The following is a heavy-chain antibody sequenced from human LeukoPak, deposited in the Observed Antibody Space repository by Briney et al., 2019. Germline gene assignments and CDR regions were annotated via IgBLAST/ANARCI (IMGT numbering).Heavy chain of an antibody. CDR1: GGSVSSGSYY. CDR3: ARESYGVDY. Sequence: PSEALSLTCTVSGGSVSSGSYYWSWIRQPPGEGLEWIGYIYYSGSTNYNPSLKSRVTISVDTSKNQFSLKLSSVTAADTAVYYCARESYGVDYWGQGTLVTVSS. J-gene: IGHJ4*02. D-gene: IGHD5-18*01. CDR2: IYYSGST. V-gene: IGHV4-61*01.